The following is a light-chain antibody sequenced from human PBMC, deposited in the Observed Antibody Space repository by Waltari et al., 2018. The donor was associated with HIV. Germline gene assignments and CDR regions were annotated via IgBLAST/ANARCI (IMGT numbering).Light chain of an antibody. CDR3: MQAAHWPYT. V-gene: IGKV2-30*01. Sequence: DVLMTQSPLSLSVNLGESASLSCESTRSLVYFYGNTCLSWFHQRPGQSQRRPIYKVSDRDSGAPERFSGSGSDTKFTLRISRVEAGDVGLYYCMQAAHWPYTFGQGTKLEI. J-gene: IGKJ2*01. CDR2: KVS. CDR1: RSLVYFYGNTC.